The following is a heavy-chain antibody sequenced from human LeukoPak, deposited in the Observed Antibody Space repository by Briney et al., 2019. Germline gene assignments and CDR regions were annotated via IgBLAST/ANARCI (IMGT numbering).Heavy chain of an antibody. J-gene: IGHJ4*02. CDR2: IHHSGST. CDR3: ARDRREIEVRGKGPSYYFDY. D-gene: IGHD3-10*01. V-gene: IGHV4-4*02. Sequence: SGTLSLTCAVSGGSISSCNWWSWVRQPPGKGLEWIGEIHHSGSTNYNPSLKSRVTISVDKSRNQFSLKLSSVTAADTAVYYCARDRREIEVRGKGPSYYFDYWGQGTLVTVSS. CDR1: GGSISSCNW.